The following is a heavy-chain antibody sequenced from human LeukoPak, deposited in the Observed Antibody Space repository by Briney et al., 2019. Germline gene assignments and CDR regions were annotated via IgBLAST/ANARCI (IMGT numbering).Heavy chain of an antibody. Sequence: ASVKVSCKASGYTFTSYYLHWVRQAPGQGLEWMGWINPNSGGTNYAQRFRGRVTMTRDTSISTAYMELSRLRSEDTAVYYCARDWELHFDYWGQGTLVTVSS. D-gene: IGHD1-26*01. CDR1: GYTFTSYY. CDR3: ARDWELHFDY. V-gene: IGHV1-2*02. CDR2: INPNSGGT. J-gene: IGHJ4*02.